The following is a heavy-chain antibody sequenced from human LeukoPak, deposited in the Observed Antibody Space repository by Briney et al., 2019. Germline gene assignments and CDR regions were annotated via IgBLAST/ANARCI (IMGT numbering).Heavy chain of an antibody. CDR1: GYSFTGSY. J-gene: IGHJ5*02. V-gene: IGHV1-2*02. CDR3: ARTYYYDSSGYHH. D-gene: IGHD3-22*01. CDR2: INPNSGGT. Sequence: GASVKVSCKASGYSFTGSYMHWVRQAPGQGLEWMGWINPNSGGTNYAQKFQGRVTMTRDTSISTAYMELSRLRSDDTAVYYCARTYYYDSSGYHHWGQGTLVTVSS.